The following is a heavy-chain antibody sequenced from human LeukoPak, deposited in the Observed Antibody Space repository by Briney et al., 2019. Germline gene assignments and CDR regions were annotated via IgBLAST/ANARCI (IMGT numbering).Heavy chain of an antibody. J-gene: IGHJ4*02. CDR1: GYSFTSYW. CDR3: ARHGPYDTSGYRRFDY. V-gene: IGHV5-51*01. D-gene: IGHD3-22*01. Sequence: GESLKISCKGSGYSFTSYWIGWVRQMPGKGLEWMGIIYPGDSDTRYSPSFQGQVTISADKSISTAYLQWSSLRASDTATYYCARHGPYDTSGYRRFDYWGQGTLVTVSS. CDR2: IYPGDSDT.